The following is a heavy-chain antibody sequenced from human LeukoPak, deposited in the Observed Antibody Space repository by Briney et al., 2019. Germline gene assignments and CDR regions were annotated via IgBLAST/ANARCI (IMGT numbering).Heavy chain of an antibody. CDR2: INAGNGNT. CDR1: GYTFTSYA. V-gene: IGHV1-3*01. CDR3: AKVNGDNTFDY. D-gene: IGHD7-27*01. J-gene: IGHJ4*02. Sequence: GASVKVSGKASGYTFTSYAMHWVRQAPGQRLEWMGWINAGNGNTKYSQKFQGRVTITRDTSASTAYMELSSLRSEDTAVFYCAKVNGDNTFDYWGQGTLVTVSS.